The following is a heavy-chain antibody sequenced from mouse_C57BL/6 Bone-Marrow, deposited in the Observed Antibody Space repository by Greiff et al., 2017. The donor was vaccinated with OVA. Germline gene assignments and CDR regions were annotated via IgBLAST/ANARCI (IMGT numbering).Heavy chain of an antibody. V-gene: IGHV3-8*01. J-gene: IGHJ4*01. CDR1: GYSITSAY. Sequence: EVKLVESGPGLAKPSQTLSLTCSVTGYSITSAYWNWIRKFPGNKLEYMGYISYSGSTYYNPSLKSRISITRDTSKNQYYLQLNSVTTEDTATYYCARWRSLYAMDYWGQGTSVTVSS. CDR3: ARWRSLYAMDY. CDR2: ISYSGST.